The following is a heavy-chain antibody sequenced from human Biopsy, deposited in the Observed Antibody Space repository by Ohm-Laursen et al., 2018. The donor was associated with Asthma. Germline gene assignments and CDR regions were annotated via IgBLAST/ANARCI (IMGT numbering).Heavy chain of an antibody. V-gene: IGHV1-18*01. D-gene: IGHD3-10*01. CDR2: ISVYNGNT. CDR3: ARAVDYSHYYGIDV. Sequence: ASVKVSCKTSGHTFNSAGITWVRQAPGQRLEWMGWISVYNGNTKVAQKLQDRVTMITDTSTSTAYMELRSLRSDDTAVYFCARAVDYSHYYGIDVWGQGTTVTVS. CDR1: GHTFNSAG. J-gene: IGHJ6*02.